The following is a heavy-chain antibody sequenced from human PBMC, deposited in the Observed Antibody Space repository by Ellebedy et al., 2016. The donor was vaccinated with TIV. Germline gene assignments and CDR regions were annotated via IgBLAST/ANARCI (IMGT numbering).Heavy chain of an antibody. V-gene: IGHV3-7*01. CDR1: GFSFRSYW. CDR3: ARRGSYGDYAVQVNSWFDR. Sequence: PGGSLRLPCAASGFSFRSYWMSWVRQAPGKGLEWVANIYQDGSVQYYLDSVKGRFTISRDNAINSLFLQMNSLRAGDTAVYYCARRGSYGDYAVQVNSWFDRWGRGTLVTVSS. CDR2: IYQDGSVQ. D-gene: IGHD4-17*01. J-gene: IGHJ5*02.